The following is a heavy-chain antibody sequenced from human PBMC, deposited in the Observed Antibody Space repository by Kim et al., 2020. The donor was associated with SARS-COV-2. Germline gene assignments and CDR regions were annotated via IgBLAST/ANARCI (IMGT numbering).Heavy chain of an antibody. Sequence: GGSLRLSCAASGFTFSNHYMDWVRQAPGKGLEWVGRTRKKANSYTTEYAASVKGRFSISRDDSKNSLYLQMNSLKIEDTAVYYCVRVSAIYYHDQWGQGTLVTVSS. CDR2: TRKKANSYTT. CDR3: VRVSAIYYHDQ. V-gene: IGHV3-72*01. J-gene: IGHJ4*02. CDR1: GFTFSNHY. D-gene: IGHD3-3*01.